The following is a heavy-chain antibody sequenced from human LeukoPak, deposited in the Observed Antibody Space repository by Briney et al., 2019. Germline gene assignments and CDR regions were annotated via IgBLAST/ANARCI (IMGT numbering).Heavy chain of an antibody. D-gene: IGHD3-22*01. J-gene: IGHJ3*02. CDR1: GGTFSSYA. V-gene: IGHV1-69*05. CDR3: ARSGIVVVTEGAFDI. CDR2: IIPIFGTA. Sequence: SVKVSCKAPGGTFSSYAISWVRQAPGQGLEWMGGIIPIFGTANYAQKFQGRVTITTDESTSTAYMELSSLRSEDTAVYYCARSGIVVVTEGAFDIWGQGTMVTVSS.